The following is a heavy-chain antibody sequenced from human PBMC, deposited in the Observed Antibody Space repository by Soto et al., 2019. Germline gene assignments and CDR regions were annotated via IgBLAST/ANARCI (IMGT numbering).Heavy chain of an antibody. CDR1: GYSFTSFW. D-gene: IGHD5-18*01. V-gene: IGHV5-10-1*01. Sequence: PGESLKISCQASGYSFTSFWIGWVRQMPGKGLEWMGRIDPSDSYTNYSPSFQGHVTISADKSISTAYLQWSSLKASDTAMYYCARTSMQSRGYSYGHGGMDVWGQGTTVTVSS. J-gene: IGHJ6*02. CDR3: ARTSMQSRGYSYGHGGMDV. CDR2: IDPSDSYT.